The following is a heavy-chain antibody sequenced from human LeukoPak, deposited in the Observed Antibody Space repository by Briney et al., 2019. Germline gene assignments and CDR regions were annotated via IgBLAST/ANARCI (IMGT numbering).Heavy chain of an antibody. J-gene: IGHJ6*03. CDR2: ISSSSSTI. Sequence: PGGSLRLSCAASGFTFSSYGINWVRQAPGKGLEWLSYISSSSSTIYYADSVKGRFTISRDNAKNSLYLQMNSPRAEDTAVYYCARARTYSYMDVWGKGTTVTVSS. CDR3: ARARTYSYMDV. V-gene: IGHV3-48*01. CDR1: GFTFSSYG.